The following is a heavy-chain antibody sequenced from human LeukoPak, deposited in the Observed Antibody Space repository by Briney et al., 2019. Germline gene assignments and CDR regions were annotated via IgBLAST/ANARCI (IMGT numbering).Heavy chain of an antibody. Sequence: SETLSLTCTVSGGSISSYYWSWIRQPAGKELEWIGRIHASGNTNYNPSLKSRVTMSVDTSKNQISLKLRSVTAADTAVYYCAREDDSSWFLGYWGQGTLATVSS. V-gene: IGHV4-4*07. J-gene: IGHJ4*02. D-gene: IGHD6-13*01. CDR3: AREDDSSWFLGY. CDR2: IHASGNT. CDR1: GGSISSYY.